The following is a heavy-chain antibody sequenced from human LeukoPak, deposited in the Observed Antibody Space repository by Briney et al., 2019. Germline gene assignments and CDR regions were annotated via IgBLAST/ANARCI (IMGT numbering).Heavy chain of an antibody. CDR3: ARGGIQAHYDY. V-gene: IGHV1-2*02. CDR1: GYTFTGYY. CDR2: INPNSGVT. J-gene: IGHJ4*02. Sequence: ASVKVSCKASGYTFTGYYMHWVRQAPGQGLDWMGWINPNSGVTNYAQKFQGRVTMTRDTSITTAYMELGRLRSDDAAVYYCARGGIQAHYDYWGQGTLVTVSS. D-gene: IGHD3-16*01.